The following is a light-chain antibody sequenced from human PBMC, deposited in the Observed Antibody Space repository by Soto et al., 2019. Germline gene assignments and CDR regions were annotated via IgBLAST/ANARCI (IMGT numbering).Light chain of an antibody. CDR2: EVS. J-gene: IGLJ3*02. CDR3: ASYTISSTLV. Sequence: QSALTQPASVSGSPGQSITISCTGTSSDVGTNNYVSWYQQDPGKAPKLMIFEVSNRPSGVSRRFSGSKSGNTASLTISGLQTEDEADYYCASYTISSTLVFGGGTKVTVL. CDR1: SSDVGTNNY. V-gene: IGLV2-14*01.